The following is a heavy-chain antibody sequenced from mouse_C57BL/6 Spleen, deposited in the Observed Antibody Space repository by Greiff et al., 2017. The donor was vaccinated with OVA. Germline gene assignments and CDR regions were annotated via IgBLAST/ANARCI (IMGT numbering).Heavy chain of an antibody. CDR1: GFTFSSYA. CDR3: TRAFITTDWYFDV. CDR2: ISSGGDYI. Sequence: EVHLVESGEGLVKPGGSLKLSCAASGFTFSSYAMSWVRQTPEKRLEWVAYISSGGDYIYYADTVKGRFTISRDNARNTLYLQMSSLKSEDTAMYYCTRAFITTDWYFDVWGTGTTVTVAS. V-gene: IGHV5-9-1*02. D-gene: IGHD1-1*01. J-gene: IGHJ1*03.